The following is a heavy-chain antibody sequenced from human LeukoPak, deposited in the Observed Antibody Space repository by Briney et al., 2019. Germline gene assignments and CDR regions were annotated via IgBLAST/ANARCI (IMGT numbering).Heavy chain of an antibody. D-gene: IGHD3-22*01. CDR2: IYYSGST. Sequence: PSETLSLTCTVSGGSISSYYWSWIRQPPGKGLEWIGYIYYSGSTNYNPSLKGRVTISVDTSKNQFSLKLSSVTAADTAVYYCARHGQTYYYDSSGYTVYWYFDLWGRGTLVTVSS. CDR1: GGSISSYY. CDR3: ARHGQTYYYDSSGYTVYWYFDL. V-gene: IGHV4-59*08. J-gene: IGHJ2*01.